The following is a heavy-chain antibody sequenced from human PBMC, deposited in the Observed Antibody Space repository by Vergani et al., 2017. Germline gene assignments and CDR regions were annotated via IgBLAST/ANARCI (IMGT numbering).Heavy chain of an antibody. D-gene: IGHD3-10*01. Sequence: QVQLVQSGAEVKKPGSSVKVSCKASGDTFNNYAISWVRQAPGQGLEWMGRIIPIFGTANYAQKFQGRVTITADESTTTAYMELSSLRSEDTAMYYCARDPLGVGELSKPLDYWGQGTLVTVSS. V-gene: IGHV1-69*13. J-gene: IGHJ4*02. CDR3: ARDPLGVGELSKPLDY. CDR1: GDTFNNYA. CDR2: IIPIFGTA.